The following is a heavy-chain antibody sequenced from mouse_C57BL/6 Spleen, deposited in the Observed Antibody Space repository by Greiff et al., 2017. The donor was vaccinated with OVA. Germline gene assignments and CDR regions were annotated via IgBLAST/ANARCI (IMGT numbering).Heavy chain of an antibody. CDR3: AREGVDYAFAY. D-gene: IGHD2-4*01. CDR2: IDPSDSET. J-gene: IGHJ3*01. Sequence: QVQLQQPGAELVRPGSSVKLSCKASGYTFTSYWMHWVKQRPIQGLEWIGNIDPSDSETHYNQKFKDKATLTVDKSSSTAYMQLSSLTSEVSAVYYCAREGVDYAFAYWGQGTLVTVSA. V-gene: IGHV1-52*01. CDR1: GYTFTSYW.